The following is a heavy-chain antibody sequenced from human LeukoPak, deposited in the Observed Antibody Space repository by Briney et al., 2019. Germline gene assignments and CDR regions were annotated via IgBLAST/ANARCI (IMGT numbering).Heavy chain of an antibody. Sequence: GGSLRLSCAASGFTFSSYEMNWVRQAPGKGLEWVSYISSSGSTIYYADSVKGGFTISRDNAENSLYLQMNSLRAGDTAVYYCAELGITMIGGVWGKGTTVTISS. CDR2: ISSSGSTI. CDR1: GFTFSSYE. D-gene: IGHD3-10*02. V-gene: IGHV3-48*03. CDR3: AELGITMIGGV. J-gene: IGHJ6*04.